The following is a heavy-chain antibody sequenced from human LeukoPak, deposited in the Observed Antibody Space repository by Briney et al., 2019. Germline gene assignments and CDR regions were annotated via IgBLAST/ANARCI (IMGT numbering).Heavy chain of an antibody. CDR3: AKGEAARLSPPYNWFDP. V-gene: IGHV3-23*01. CDR1: GFTFSSYA. J-gene: IGHJ5*02. D-gene: IGHD6-6*01. CDR2: ICGSGGTT. Sequence: GGSLRLSCAASGFTFSSYAMSWVRQPPGKGLEWVSAICGSGGTTYYAASVKGRFNISRDDSKNTLYLQMNSLRAEETAVYYCAKGEAARLSPPYNWFDPWGKGTLVTVSS.